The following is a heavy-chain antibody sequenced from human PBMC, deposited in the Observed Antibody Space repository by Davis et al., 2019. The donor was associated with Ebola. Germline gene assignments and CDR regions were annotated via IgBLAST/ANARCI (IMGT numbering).Heavy chain of an antibody. CDR2: INPSGGST. CDR1: GYTFTSYG. V-gene: IGHV1-46*03. Sequence: ASVKVSCKASGYTFTSYGVNWVRQAPGQGLEWMGIINPSGGSTNYAQKFQGRVTMTRDTSTSTVYMELSSLRSEDTAVYYCARDADPITMIVVVNWFDPWGQGTLVTVSS. CDR3: ARDADPITMIVVVNWFDP. D-gene: IGHD3-22*01. J-gene: IGHJ5*02.